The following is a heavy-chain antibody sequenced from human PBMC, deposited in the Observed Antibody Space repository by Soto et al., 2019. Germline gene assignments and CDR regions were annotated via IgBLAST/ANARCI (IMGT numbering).Heavy chain of an antibody. CDR1: GGSISSSNW. V-gene: IGHV4-4*02. CDR2: IYHSGST. D-gene: IGHD2-15*01. CDR3: ARKDIVVVVAATAEYFQH. J-gene: IGHJ1*01. Sequence: QVQLQESGPGLVKPSGTLSLTCAVSGGSISSSNWWSWVRQPPGKGLEWIGEIYHSGSTNYNPSLKSRVTISVDKSKNQFSLKLSSVTAADTAVYYCARKDIVVVVAATAEYFQHWGQGTLVTVSS.